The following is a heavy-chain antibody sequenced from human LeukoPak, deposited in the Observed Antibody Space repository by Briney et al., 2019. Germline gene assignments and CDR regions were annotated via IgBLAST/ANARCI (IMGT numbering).Heavy chain of an antibody. J-gene: IGHJ4*02. CDR3: ARDHGYSSSDFDY. V-gene: IGHV1-2*06. Sequence: GASVKVSCKASGYTFTSYYMHWVRQAPGQGLEWMGRINPNSGGTNYAQKFQGRVTMTRDTSISTAYMELSRLRSDDTAVYYCARDHGYSSSDFDYWGQGTLVTVSS. CDR2: INPNSGGT. CDR1: GYTFTSYY. D-gene: IGHD6-13*01.